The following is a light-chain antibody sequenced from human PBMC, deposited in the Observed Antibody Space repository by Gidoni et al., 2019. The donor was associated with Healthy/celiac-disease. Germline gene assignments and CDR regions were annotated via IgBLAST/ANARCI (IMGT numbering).Light chain of an antibody. CDR2: GAS. V-gene: IGKV3-15*01. CDR1: QSVSSN. CDR3: QQYNNWPPLT. J-gene: IGKJ4*01. Sequence: EIVMTHSPATLSVSPGERATLSCRASQSVSSNLAWYQQKPGQAPRLLIYGASTRATGIPARFSGSGSGTEFTLTISSLQSEDFAVYYCQQYNNWPPLTFGGGTKGEIK.